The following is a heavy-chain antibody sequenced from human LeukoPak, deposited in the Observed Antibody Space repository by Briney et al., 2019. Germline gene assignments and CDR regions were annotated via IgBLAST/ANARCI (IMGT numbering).Heavy chain of an antibody. CDR1: GYTFTSYG. CDR3: ARTNYGDYELSWFDP. CDR2: ISAYNGNT. D-gene: IGHD4-17*01. J-gene: IGHJ5*02. Sequence: GATVNVSREASGYTFTSYGISWVRQAPGQGREGMGWISAYNGNTNHAQKLQGRVTMTTDTSTSTAYMELRSLRSDDTAVYYCARTNYGDYELSWFDPWGQGRLVTVSS. V-gene: IGHV1-18*01.